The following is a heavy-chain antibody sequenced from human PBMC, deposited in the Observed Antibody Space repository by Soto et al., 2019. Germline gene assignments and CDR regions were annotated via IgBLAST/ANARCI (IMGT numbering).Heavy chain of an antibody. J-gene: IGHJ5*02. CDR1: GGAFRSYF. CDR2: INSSGRS. V-gene: IGHV4-59*01. CDR3: ARDDPFDP. Sequence: QVRLRESGPQVVKPSATLSLNCNVSGGAFRSYFWSWIRQSPGKGLEWMGNINSSGRSNYNPSFKSRVSMSIDPSKNQFSVWLTSVTPADTAVYDCARDDPFDPWGQGILVTVSS.